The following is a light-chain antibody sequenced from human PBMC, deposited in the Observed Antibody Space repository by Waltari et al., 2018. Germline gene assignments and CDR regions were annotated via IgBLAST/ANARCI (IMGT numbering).Light chain of an antibody. CDR1: QIIREH. CDR3: QQSYTQPWT. Sequence: DIQMTQSPSSLSASVGDRVTISCRASQIIREHLNWYQQKPGRAPNALIFGASRFVSGVPSRFSGNGSGADFTLTISSLQAADSATYWCQQSYTQPWTFGQGTKVEIK. CDR2: GAS. V-gene: IGKV1-39*01. J-gene: IGKJ1*01.